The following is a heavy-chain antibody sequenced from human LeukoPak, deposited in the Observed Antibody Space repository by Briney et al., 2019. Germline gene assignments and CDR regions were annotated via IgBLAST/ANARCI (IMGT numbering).Heavy chain of an antibody. CDR1: GGSISSYY. V-gene: IGHV4-59*01. CDR2: IYYSGST. J-gene: IGHJ4*02. D-gene: IGHD5-12*01. CDR3: ARDRSGYDLAY. Sequence: PSETLSLTCSVSGGSISSYYWSWIRQPPGKGLEWIGYIYYSGSTNYNPSLKSRVTISVDTSKNQVSLKLNSVTAADTAAYYCARDRSGYDLAYWGQGTLVTVSS.